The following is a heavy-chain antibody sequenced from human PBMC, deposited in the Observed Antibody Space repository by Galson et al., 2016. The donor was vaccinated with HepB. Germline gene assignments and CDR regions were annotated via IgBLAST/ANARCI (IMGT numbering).Heavy chain of an antibody. CDR3: ARDSGSITVAGSYFEY. CDR2: ISEDGTIK. V-gene: IGHV3-30*03. CDR1: GFNFEIYG. D-gene: IGHD6-19*01. J-gene: IGHJ4*02. Sequence: SLRLSCAASGFNFEIYGMHWVRQAPGKGLEWVAVISEDGTIKKYADSVKGRFTISRANFENTLNLQMNSLRPEDTAVYYCARDSGSITVAGSYFEYWGQGTLVTVSS.